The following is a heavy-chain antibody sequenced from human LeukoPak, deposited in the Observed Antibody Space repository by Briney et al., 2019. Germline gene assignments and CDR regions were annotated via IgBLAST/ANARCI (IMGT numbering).Heavy chain of an antibody. CDR2: INPNSGGT. Sequence: ASVKVSCKASGYTFTGYYMHWVRQAPGQGLEWMGWINPNSGGTNYAQKFQGRVTMTGDTSISTAYMELSRLRSDDTAVYYCARDLIVVAEGYFDYWGQGTLVTVSS. CDR3: ARDLIVVAEGYFDY. CDR1: GYTFTGYY. V-gene: IGHV1-2*02. D-gene: IGHD3-22*01. J-gene: IGHJ4*02.